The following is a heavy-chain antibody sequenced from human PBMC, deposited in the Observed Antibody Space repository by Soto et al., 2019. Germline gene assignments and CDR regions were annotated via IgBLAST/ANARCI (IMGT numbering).Heavy chain of an antibody. CDR3: ARDRTPTWYDIKYYFDY. J-gene: IGHJ4*02. V-gene: IGHV3-21*01. Sequence: EVQLVESGGGLSKPGGSLRLSCAASGFPFSSYTMNWVRQAPGKALEWVSSISSTNTYIYYTDSVKGRFTISRDNAKNSLYLQMNSLRAEDTAVYYCARDRTPTWYDIKYYFDYWGQGTLVTVSS. CDR1: GFPFSSYT. D-gene: IGHD1-1*01. CDR2: ISSTNTYI.